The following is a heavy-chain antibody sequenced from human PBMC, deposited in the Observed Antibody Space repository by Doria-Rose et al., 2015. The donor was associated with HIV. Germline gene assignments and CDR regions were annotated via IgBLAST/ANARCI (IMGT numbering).Heavy chain of an antibody. V-gene: IGHV4-59*01. J-gene: IGHJ4*02. CDR1: GGSISHYY. D-gene: IGHD1-26*01. Sequence: GPGLVKPSETLSLTCSGSGGSISHYYWSWIRQPPGKGLEYIGDIFYTGSTNYSPSLKSRVSISIDTSKNKFSLRLSSVTAADTAVYYCARVLSGTYDYWGQGTLVTVSS. CDR3: ARVLSGTYDY. CDR2: IFYTGST.